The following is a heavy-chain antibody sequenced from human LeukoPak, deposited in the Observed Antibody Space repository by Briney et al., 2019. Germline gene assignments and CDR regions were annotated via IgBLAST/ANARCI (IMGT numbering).Heavy chain of an antibody. CDR1: GFPFSSYS. CDR3: ARSIPYVTTWYGRSDY. J-gene: IGHJ4*02. CDR2: IKPDGTTK. V-gene: IGHV3-7*03. D-gene: IGHD2-21*01. Sequence: GGSLRLSCAASGFPFSSYSMTWVRQAPGKGLEWVANIKPDGTTKFYVDSVKGRFTISRDNALNSLYLQMNSLRAEDTAIYYCARSIPYVTTWYGRSDYWGQGTLVTVSS.